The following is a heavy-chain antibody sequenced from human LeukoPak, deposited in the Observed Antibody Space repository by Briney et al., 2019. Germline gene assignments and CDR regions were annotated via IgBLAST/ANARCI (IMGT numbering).Heavy chain of an antibody. CDR3: AKDLGCSSTSCYPTFDY. CDR2: ISYDGSNK. D-gene: IGHD2-2*01. V-gene: IGHV3-30*18. Sequence: GRSLRLSCAASGFTFSSYGMHWVRQAPGKGLEWVAVISYDGSNKYYADSVKGRFTISRDNSKNTLYLQMNSLRAEDTAVYYCAKDLGCSSTSCYPTFDYWGQGTLVTVSS. J-gene: IGHJ4*02. CDR1: GFTFSSYG.